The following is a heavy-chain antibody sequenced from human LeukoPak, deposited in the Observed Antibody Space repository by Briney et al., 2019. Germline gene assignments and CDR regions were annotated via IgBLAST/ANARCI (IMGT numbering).Heavy chain of an antibody. CDR3: ARDYCSGGSCYPFGWFDP. Sequence: PGGSLRLSCAASGFTFSSYSMNWARQAPGKGLEWVSYISSSSSTIYYADSVKGRFTISRDNAKNSLYLQMNSLRAEDTAVYYCARDYCSGGSCYPFGWFDPWGQGTLVTVSS. CDR1: GFTFSSYS. V-gene: IGHV3-48*01. D-gene: IGHD2-15*01. J-gene: IGHJ5*02. CDR2: ISSSSSTI.